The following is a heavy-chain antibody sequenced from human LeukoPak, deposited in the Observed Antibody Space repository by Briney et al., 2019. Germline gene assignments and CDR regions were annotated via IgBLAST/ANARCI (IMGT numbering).Heavy chain of an antibody. Sequence: GGSLRLSCAASGFTFSTYGMHWVRQAPGKGLEWVAVIWYDGSNKYYADSVKSRFTISRDNAKNTLYLQMNSLRAEDTAVYYCARAVGPFDYWGQGTLVTVSS. D-gene: IGHD1-26*01. CDR2: IWYDGSNK. CDR1: GFTFSTYG. CDR3: ARAVGPFDY. V-gene: IGHV3-33*01. J-gene: IGHJ4*02.